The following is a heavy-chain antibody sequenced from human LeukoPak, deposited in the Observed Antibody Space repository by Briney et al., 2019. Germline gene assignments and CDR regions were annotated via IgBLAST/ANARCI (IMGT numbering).Heavy chain of an antibody. V-gene: IGHV4-59*01. CDR1: GGSISSYY. J-gene: IGHJ3*02. Sequence: PSETLSLTCTVSGGSISSYYWSWIRQPPGKGLEWIGYIYYSGSTNYNPSLKSRVTISVDTSKNQFSLKLSSVTAADTAVYYCASRSLTSGATRSAFDIWGQGTMVTVSS. CDR2: IYYSGST. D-gene: IGHD1/OR15-1a*01. CDR3: ASRSLTSGATRSAFDI.